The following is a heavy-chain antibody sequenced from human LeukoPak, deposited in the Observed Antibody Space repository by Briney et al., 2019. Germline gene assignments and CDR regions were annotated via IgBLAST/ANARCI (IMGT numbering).Heavy chain of an antibody. J-gene: IGHJ4*02. D-gene: IGHD6-13*01. V-gene: IGHV4-34*01. CDR3: ARDVGSSWGFDY. Sequence: SETLSLTCAVYGGSFSDYYWSWIRQPPGKGLEWIGEINHSGSTNYNPSLKSRVSITVDTSKNQFSLKLSSVTAADTAVYYCARDVGSSWGFDYWGQGTLVTVSS. CDR2: INHSGST. CDR1: GGSFSDYY.